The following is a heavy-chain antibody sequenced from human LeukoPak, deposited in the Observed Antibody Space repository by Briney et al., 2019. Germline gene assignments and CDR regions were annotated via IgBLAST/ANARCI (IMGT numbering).Heavy chain of an antibody. Sequence: SETLSLTCGVYGTSFRDYYWTWIRQSPGKGLEWIGEINHSGSTKYNPSLKSRVTISVDTPKNQFSLKLTSATAADTAVYYCTRGSIAYYYMDVWGKGTTVTISS. CDR3: TRGSIAYYYMDV. V-gene: IGHV4-34*01. D-gene: IGHD3-22*01. J-gene: IGHJ6*03. CDR1: GTSFRDYY. CDR2: INHSGST.